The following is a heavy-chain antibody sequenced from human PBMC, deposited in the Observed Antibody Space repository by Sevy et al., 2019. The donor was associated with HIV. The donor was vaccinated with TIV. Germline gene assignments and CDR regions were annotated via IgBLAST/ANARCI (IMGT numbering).Heavy chain of an antibody. J-gene: IGHJ4*02. V-gene: IGHV3-30-3*01. Sequence: GGSLRLSCAASGFTFSRYAMHWVRQAPGKGLEWVAVISYDGSNKYYADSVKGRFTISRDNSKNTLYLQMNSLRAEDTAVYYCAGLGGGQAGIDYWGQGTLVTVSS. CDR1: GFTFSRYA. D-gene: IGHD3-16*01. CDR3: AGLGGGQAGIDY. CDR2: ISYDGSNK.